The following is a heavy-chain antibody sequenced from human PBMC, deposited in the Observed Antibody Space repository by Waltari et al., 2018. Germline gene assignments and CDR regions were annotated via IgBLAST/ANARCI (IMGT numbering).Heavy chain of an antibody. CDR2: IYYSGST. J-gene: IGHJ4*02. D-gene: IGHD3-3*01. Sequence: QVQLQESGPGLVKPSETLSLTCTVSGGSISSYYWSWIRQPPGKGLEWIGYIYYSGSTNYHPSLKSRVTISIDTSKNQFSLKLSSVTAADTAVYYCARRGRGSGYTGWGQGTLVTVSS. CDR3: ARRGRGSGYTG. V-gene: IGHV4-59*08. CDR1: GGSISSYY.